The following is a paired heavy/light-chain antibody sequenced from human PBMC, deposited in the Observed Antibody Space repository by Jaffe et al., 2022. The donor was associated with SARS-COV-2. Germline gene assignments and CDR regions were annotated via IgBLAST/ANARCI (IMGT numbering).Light chain of an antibody. V-gene: IGKV4-1*01. CDR3: QQYYNVPYT. Sequence: DIVMTQSPDSLAVSLGERATINCKSSQSVLYDSNNKSYLTWYQQKPRQPPKMIIYWASTRESGVPGRFSGSGSGTDFTLTISSLQAEDVAVYYCQQYYNVPYTFGQGTKLEIK. CDR1: QSVLYDSNNKSY. CDR2: WAS. J-gene: IGKJ2*01.
Heavy chain of an antibody. CDR1: GFSVSHDY. J-gene: IGHJ4*02. Sequence: EVQLVETGGDLIQPGGSLRLSCAASGFSVSHDYMSWVRQAPGKGLEWISVIFGGGRTYYADSVKGRFTISRDNSNNTLYLQMNSLRADDTAVYYCAREGTIVGAGFRGVESWGQGTLVTVSS. D-gene: IGHD3-22*01. V-gene: IGHV3-53*02. CDR3: AREGTIVGAGFRGVES. CDR2: IFGGGRT.